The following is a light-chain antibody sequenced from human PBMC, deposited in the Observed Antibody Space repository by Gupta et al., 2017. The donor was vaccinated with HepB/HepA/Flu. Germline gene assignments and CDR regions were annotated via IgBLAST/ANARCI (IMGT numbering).Light chain of an antibody. J-gene: IGKJ5*01. CDR3: QQDCSSPIT. CDR1: QSVSSTY. Sequence: DIVLTQSPCTLSLSPGERATLSCWASQSVSSTYLAWYQQKPGQAPRLLIYGASSRANGIPDRFSGSGSGTDFTLTISRLEPEDFAVYYCQQDCSSPITFGQGTRLEIK. CDR2: GAS. V-gene: IGKV3-20*01.